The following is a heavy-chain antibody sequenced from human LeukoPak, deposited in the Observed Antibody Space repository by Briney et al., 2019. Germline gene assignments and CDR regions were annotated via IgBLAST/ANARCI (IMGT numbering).Heavy chain of an antibody. Sequence: SETLSLTCTVSGGSMSSYYWSWIRQPPGKGLEWIGYISYSGSTNYNPSLKSRITISVDTSKNQFSLKLNSVTAADTAVYYCARAGYSFGTGYYFDYWGQGTLVTVSS. J-gene: IGHJ4*02. V-gene: IGHV4-59*08. CDR2: ISYSGST. CDR1: GGSMSSYY. D-gene: IGHD5-18*01. CDR3: ARAGYSFGTGYYFDY.